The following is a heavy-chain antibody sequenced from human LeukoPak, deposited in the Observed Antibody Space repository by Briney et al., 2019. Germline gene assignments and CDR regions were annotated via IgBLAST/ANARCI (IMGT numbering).Heavy chain of an antibody. CDR2: INHSGST. J-gene: IGHJ3*02. CDR1: GGSFSGYY. CDR3: AREVPYDSSVLSAFDI. Sequence: PSETLSLTCAVYGGSFSGYYWSWIRQPPGKGLEWIGEINHSGSTNYNPSLKSRVTISVDKSKNQFSLKLSSVTAADTAVYYCAREVPYDSSVLSAFDIWGQGTMVTVSS. D-gene: IGHD3-22*01. V-gene: IGHV4-34*01.